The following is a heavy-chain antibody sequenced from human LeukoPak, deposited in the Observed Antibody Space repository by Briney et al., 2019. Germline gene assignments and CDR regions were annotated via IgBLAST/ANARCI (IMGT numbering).Heavy chain of an antibody. V-gene: IGHV3-33*01. D-gene: IGHD3-22*01. CDR1: GFTFSSYG. CDR2: IWYDVSNK. CDR3: ARAKLDSSSYSFDY. J-gene: IGHJ4*02. Sequence: PGRSLRLSCAASGFTFSSYGMHWVRQAPGKGLEWVAVIWYDVSNKYYVDSVKGRFTISRDNSKNTLYLQMNSLRAEDTAVYYCARAKLDSSSYSFDYWGQGTLVTVSS.